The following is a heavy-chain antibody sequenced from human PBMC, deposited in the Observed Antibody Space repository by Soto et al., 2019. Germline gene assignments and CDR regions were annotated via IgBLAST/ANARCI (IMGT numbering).Heavy chain of an antibody. CDR2: ISAYNGNT. J-gene: IGHJ6*03. CDR1: GYTFTSYG. V-gene: IGHV1-18*01. Sequence: QVQLVQSGAEVKKPGASVKVSCKASGYTFTSYGISWVRQAPGQGLEWMGWISAYNGNTNYAQKLQGRVTMTTDTSTSTAYMELRSLRSDDTAVYYCARACSSTSLTYYYYYYYMDVWGKGTTVTVSS. D-gene: IGHD2-2*01. CDR3: ARACSSTSLTYYYYYYYMDV.